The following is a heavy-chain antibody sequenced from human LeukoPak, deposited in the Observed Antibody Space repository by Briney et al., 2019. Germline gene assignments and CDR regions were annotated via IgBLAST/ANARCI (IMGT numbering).Heavy chain of an antibody. V-gene: IGHV3-53*05. Sequence: GGSLRLSCAASGFAVSSSYMSWVRQAPGKGLEWVSLIYSGGSTHYADSVKGRFSISRDSSKNTLYLQMNTLRDEDTAVYYCVRGQTSTSPGVWGQGTMVTVSS. D-gene: IGHD5-24*01. CDR1: GFAVSSSY. CDR3: VRGQTSTSPGV. J-gene: IGHJ6*02. CDR2: IYSGGST.